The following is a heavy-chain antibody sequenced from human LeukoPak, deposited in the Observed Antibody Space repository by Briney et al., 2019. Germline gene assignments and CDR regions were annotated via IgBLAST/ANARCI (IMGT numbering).Heavy chain of an antibody. J-gene: IGHJ4*02. Sequence: GGSLRLSCAASGFSFSSYAMSWVRQAPGKGLEWVSAVSGGGDTTYTADSMKGRFTISRDNSKNTIYLQMNTLITVDTALYYCAGICYSGTWPVGYWGQGTLVTVTA. CDR2: VSGGGDTT. V-gene: IGHV3-23*01. D-gene: IGHD6-6*01. CDR1: GFSFSSYA. CDR3: AGICYSGTWPVGY.